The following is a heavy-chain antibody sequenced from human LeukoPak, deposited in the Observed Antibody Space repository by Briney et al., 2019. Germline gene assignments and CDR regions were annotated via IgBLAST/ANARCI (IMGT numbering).Heavy chain of an antibody. J-gene: IGHJ5*02. Sequence: GGSLRLSCAASGFTFSDSYMSWIRQAPGKGLEWVSYISSTSGYTNYADSVKGRFTISRDNANNSLYLQMDSLRAEDTAVYFCARRGTDYCTPSSCHPNWFAPWGQGTQVTVSS. D-gene: IGHD4-11*01. CDR1: GFTFSDSY. V-gene: IGHV3-11*03. CDR3: ARRGTDYCTPSSCHPNWFAP. CDR2: ISSTSGYT.